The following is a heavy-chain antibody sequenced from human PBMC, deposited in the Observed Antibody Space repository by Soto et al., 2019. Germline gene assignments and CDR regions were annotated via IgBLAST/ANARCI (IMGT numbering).Heavy chain of an antibody. D-gene: IGHD2-2*01. J-gene: IGHJ6*02. V-gene: IGHV4-34*01. CDR1: GGSFSGYY. CDR3: ARGYCSSTSCYDHYYYGMDV. CDR2: INHSGST. Sequence: PSETLSLTCAVYGGSFSGYYWSWIRQPPGKGLEWIGEINHSGSTNYNPSLKSRVTISVDTSKNQFSLKLSSVTAADTAVYYCARGYCSSTSCYDHYYYGMDVWGQGTTVTVSS.